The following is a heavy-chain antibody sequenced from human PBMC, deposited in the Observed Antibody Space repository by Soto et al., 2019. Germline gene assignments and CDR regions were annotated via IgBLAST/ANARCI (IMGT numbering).Heavy chain of an antibody. V-gene: IGHV4-39*01. CDR2: IYYSGTT. D-gene: IGHD5-18*01. J-gene: IGHJ5*02. CDR3: ARHRYAVYSYGLYCIDP. CDR1: GGSVTSTTYF. Sequence: PWETLSLTCVVSGGSVTSTTYFWGWIRQPPGKGPEWIGSIYYSGTTYSNPSLKSRLTMSIDTSKNQFSLKLSSVTAADTAVYYCARHRYAVYSYGLYCIDPWGQGALVTVSS.